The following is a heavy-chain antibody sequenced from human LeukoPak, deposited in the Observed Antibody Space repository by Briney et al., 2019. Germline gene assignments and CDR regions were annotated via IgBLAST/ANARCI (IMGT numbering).Heavy chain of an antibody. Sequence: GGSLRLSCAASGSTFSSYAMSWVRQAPGKGLEWVSAISGSGGSTYYADSVKGRFTISRDNSKNTLHLQMNSLRAEDTAVYYCAKPNVDTAMVGLNWADAFDIWGQGTMVTVSS. J-gene: IGHJ3*02. CDR2: ISGSGGST. CDR3: AKPNVDTAMVGLNWADAFDI. D-gene: IGHD5-18*01. V-gene: IGHV3-23*01. CDR1: GSTFSSYA.